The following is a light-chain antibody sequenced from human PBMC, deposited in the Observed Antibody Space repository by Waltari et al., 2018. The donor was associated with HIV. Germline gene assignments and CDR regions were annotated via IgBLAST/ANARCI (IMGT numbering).Light chain of an antibody. CDR3: QQYYALPVT. CDR2: WAS. CDR1: RNVFYSSNDRNY. V-gene: IGKV4-1*01. J-gene: IGKJ4*01. Sequence: DIVLTQSPDSLPVSLGERATINCKSSRNVFYSSNDRNYLAWYQHKSGQPPRLLSSWASTREPGVPHRFSGSGSGTDFTLTISTLQAEDVATYYCQQYYALPVTFGGGTKVE.